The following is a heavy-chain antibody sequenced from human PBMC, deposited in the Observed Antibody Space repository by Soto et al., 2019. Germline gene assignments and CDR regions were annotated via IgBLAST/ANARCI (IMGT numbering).Heavy chain of an antibody. D-gene: IGHD2-2*02. J-gene: IGHJ6*02. CDR2: ISSRSDI. CDR1: GFTFSTYS. Sequence: GGSLRLSCVGSGFTFSTYSINWVCQAPGKGLEWVSSISSRSDIYYADSVKGRFTISRDNAKNSVSLQMNSLRAEDTAVYYCAREYTAWPLAYGLDVWGQGTKVTVSS. V-gene: IGHV3-21*01. CDR3: AREYTAWPLAYGLDV.